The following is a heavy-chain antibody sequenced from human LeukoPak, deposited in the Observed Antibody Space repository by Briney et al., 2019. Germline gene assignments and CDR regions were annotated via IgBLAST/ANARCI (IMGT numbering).Heavy chain of an antibody. J-gene: IGHJ4*02. Sequence: PGGSLRLSCAASGFTFNTFWMSWVRQAPGKGLEWVANIKHVGSEKYYVDSVEGRFTISRDNAKNSLYLQMNSLRAEDTAVYYCARVWSPPYTSTWPDYFDYWGQGTLVTVSS. CDR1: GFTFNTFW. V-gene: IGHV3-7*01. D-gene: IGHD6-13*01. CDR2: IKHVGSEK. CDR3: ARVWSPPYTSTWPDYFDY.